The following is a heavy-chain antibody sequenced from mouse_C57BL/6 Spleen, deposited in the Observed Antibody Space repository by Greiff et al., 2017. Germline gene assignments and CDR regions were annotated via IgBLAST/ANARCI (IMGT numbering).Heavy chain of an antibody. Sequence: QVQLQQSRAELMKPGASVKLSYKASGYTFTGYCIQWVKQRTGHGLECIGEILPGSGSTNYNEKFKGKATVTADTSSNTAYMQLSSLTTEDAAIYYCARASYYGSSLYAMDYWGQGTSVTVSS. J-gene: IGHJ4*01. D-gene: IGHD1-1*01. V-gene: IGHV1-9*01. CDR1: GYTFTGYC. CDR2: ILPGSGST. CDR3: ARASYYGSSLYAMDY.